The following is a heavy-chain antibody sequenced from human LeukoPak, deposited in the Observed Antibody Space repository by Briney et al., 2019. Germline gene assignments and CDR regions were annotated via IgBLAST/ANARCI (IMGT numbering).Heavy chain of an antibody. CDR2: IYYSGST. CDR3: ARTYYYYSSGYQQYWYFDL. Sequence: SETLSLTCTVSGGSIRSSYWSWIRQPPGKGLEWMGYIYYSGSTNYNPCIKSRVTISVDSSKNQFSLKLSSVTAADTAVYYCARTYYYYSSGYQQYWYFDLWGRGTLVTVSS. D-gene: IGHD3-22*01. CDR1: GGSIRSSY. V-gene: IGHV4-59*01. J-gene: IGHJ2*01.